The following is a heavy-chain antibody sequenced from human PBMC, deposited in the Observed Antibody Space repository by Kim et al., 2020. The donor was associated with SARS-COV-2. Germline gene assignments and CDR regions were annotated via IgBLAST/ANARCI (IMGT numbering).Heavy chain of an antibody. D-gene: IGHD1-26*01. Sequence: SETLSLTCAVSGGSISSSNWWSWVRQPPGKGLEWIGEIYHSGSTNYNPSLKSRVTISVDKPKNQFSLKPSSVTAADTAVYYCARESRGSSTAGVYWGQGTLVTVSS. J-gene: IGHJ4*02. V-gene: IGHV4-4*02. CDR2: IYHSGST. CDR3: ARESRGSSTAGVY. CDR1: GGSISSSNW.